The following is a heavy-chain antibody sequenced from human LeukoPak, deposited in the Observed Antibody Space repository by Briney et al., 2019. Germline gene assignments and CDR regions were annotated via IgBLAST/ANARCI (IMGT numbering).Heavy chain of an antibody. D-gene: IGHD6-13*01. J-gene: IGHJ4*02. CDR2: MRFDGSTE. CDR3: ARDSSSSWFPLDY. V-gene: IGHV3-30*02. CDR1: GFTFSSYE. Sequence: PGGSLRLSCAASGFTFSSYEMNWVRQAPGKGLEWVAFMRFDGSTEFYADSVKGRFTISRDNSKNTLYLQMNSLRAEDTAVYYCARDSSSSWFPLDYWGQGTLVTVSS.